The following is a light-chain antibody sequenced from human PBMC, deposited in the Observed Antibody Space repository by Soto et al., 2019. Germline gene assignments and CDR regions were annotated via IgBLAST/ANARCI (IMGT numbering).Light chain of an antibody. J-gene: IGLJ2*01. Sequence: QSVLTQPPSVSGARGQRVTISCTGSSSNIGAGYDVHWYQQVPGTAPKLLIYGNINRPSGVPDRFSGSKSGTSASLAITGLQADDEADYYCQSYDSSLTVVFGGGTNLTVL. CDR1: SSNIGAGYD. CDR3: QSYDSSLTVV. CDR2: GNI. V-gene: IGLV1-40*01.